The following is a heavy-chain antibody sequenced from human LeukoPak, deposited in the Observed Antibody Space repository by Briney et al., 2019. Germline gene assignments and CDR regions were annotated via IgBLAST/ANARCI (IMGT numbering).Heavy chain of an antibody. D-gene: IGHD6-19*01. Sequence: PSETLSLTCTVSGGSISSGSYYWSWIRQPAGKGLEWIGRIYSSGSTNYNPSLKSRVTISLDTSKNQFSLKLSSVTAADTAVYYCARQWPTAFDYWGQGTLVTVSS. CDR1: GGSISSGSYY. J-gene: IGHJ4*02. V-gene: IGHV4-61*02. CDR2: IYSSGST. CDR3: ARQWPTAFDY.